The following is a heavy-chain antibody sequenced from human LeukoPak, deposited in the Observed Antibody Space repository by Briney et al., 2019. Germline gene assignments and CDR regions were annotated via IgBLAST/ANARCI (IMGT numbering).Heavy chain of an antibody. J-gene: IGHJ5*02. D-gene: IGHD6-13*01. Sequence: SETLSLTCAVYGGSFSGYYWSWIRQPPGKGLEWIGEINHSGSTNYNPSLKSRVTISVDTSKNQFSLKLSSATAADTAVYYCARLGGSSSWYSGWFDPWGQGTLVTVSS. CDR1: GGSFSGYY. V-gene: IGHV4-34*01. CDR3: ARLGGSSSWYSGWFDP. CDR2: INHSGST.